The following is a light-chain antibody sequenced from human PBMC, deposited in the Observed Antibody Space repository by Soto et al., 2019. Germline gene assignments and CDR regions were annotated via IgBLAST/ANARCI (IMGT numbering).Light chain of an antibody. CDR2: DVS. Sequence: QSALTQPASVSGPPGQSITISCTGPSSDVGSYNYVSWYQQHPGKAPKLMIYDVSNRPSGVSNRFSGSKSGNTASLTISGLQAEDEADYYCGSYTTSSTDVFGTGTKLTVL. CDR1: SSDVGSYNY. V-gene: IGLV2-14*01. J-gene: IGLJ1*01. CDR3: GSYTTSSTDV.